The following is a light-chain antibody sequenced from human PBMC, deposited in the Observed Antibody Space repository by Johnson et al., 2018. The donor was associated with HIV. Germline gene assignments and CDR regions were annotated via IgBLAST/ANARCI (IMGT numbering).Light chain of an antibody. CDR2: ENN. J-gene: IGLJ1*01. CDR3: ATWDTSLSAGGV. V-gene: IGLV1-51*02. Sequence: QSVLTQPPSVSAAPGQKVTISCSGSSSNIGNNYVSWYQQLPGTAPKVLIYENNERPSGIPDRFSGSTSGASATLGITGLPTGDEADYYCATWDTSLSAGGVFGTGTKVTVL. CDR1: SSNIGNNY.